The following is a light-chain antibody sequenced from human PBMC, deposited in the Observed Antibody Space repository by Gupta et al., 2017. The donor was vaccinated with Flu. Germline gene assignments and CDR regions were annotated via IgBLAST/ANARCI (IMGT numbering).Light chain of an antibody. CDR2: GAS. CDR3: QQYDGSPRYT. CDR1: QSVFNNY. Sequence: EFVLTQSPGTLSLSPGETATLSCRASQSVFNNYLAWYQHKPGQPPRLLIYGASNRATGIPDRFSGTGFGTDFTLTITRLEPEDFAVYYCQQYDGSPRYTFGQGTKLEIK. J-gene: IGKJ2*01. V-gene: IGKV3-20*01.